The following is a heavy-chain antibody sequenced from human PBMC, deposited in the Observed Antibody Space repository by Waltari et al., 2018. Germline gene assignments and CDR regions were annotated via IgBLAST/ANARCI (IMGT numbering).Heavy chain of an antibody. Sequence: QVQLVQSGAEVKKPGSSVKVSCKASGGTFSSYAISWLRQAPGQGLEWMGGIIPIFGTANYAQKFQGRVTITTDESTSTAYMELSSLRSEDTAVYYCARGNGSGSYHLPYFDYWGQGTLVTVSS. CDR2: IIPIFGTA. V-gene: IGHV1-69*05. CDR3: ARGNGSGSYHLPYFDY. D-gene: IGHD3-10*01. J-gene: IGHJ4*02. CDR1: GGTFSSYA.